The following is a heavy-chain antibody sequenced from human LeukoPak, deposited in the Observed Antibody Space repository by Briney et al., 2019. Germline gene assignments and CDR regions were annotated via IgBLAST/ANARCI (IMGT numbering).Heavy chain of an antibody. V-gene: IGHV1-69*06. Sequence: SVKVSCKASGGTFSSYAISWVRQAPGQGPEWMGGIIPIFGTANYAQKFQGRVTITADKSTSTAYMELSSLRSEDTAVYYCARDNSVGDNAWWFDPWGQGTLVTVSS. CDR1: GGTFSSYA. D-gene: IGHD1-26*01. CDR3: ARDNSVGDNAWWFDP. J-gene: IGHJ5*02. CDR2: IIPIFGTA.